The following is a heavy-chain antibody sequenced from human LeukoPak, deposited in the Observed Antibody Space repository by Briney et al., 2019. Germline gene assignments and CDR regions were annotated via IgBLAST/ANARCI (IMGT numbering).Heavy chain of an antibody. Sequence: PSETLSLTCTVSGSSISSYYWSWIRQPPGKGLEWIGYIYYSGSTNYNPSLKSRVTISVDTSKNQFSLKLSSVTAADTAVYYCASSMVRGVPLFDYWGQGTLVTVSS. D-gene: IGHD3-10*01. J-gene: IGHJ4*02. CDR1: GSSISSYY. V-gene: IGHV4-59*08. CDR2: IYYSGST. CDR3: ASSMVRGVPLFDY.